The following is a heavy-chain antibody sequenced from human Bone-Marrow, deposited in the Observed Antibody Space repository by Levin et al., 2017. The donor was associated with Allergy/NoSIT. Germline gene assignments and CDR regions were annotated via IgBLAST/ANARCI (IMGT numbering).Heavy chain of an antibody. V-gene: IGHV3-48*02. CDR1: GFTFSSSS. CDR3: ARDLIADYSSRYYGMDG. CDR2: ISSGRSAI. D-gene: IGHD6-19*01. Sequence: QAGGSLRLSCAASGFTFSSSSMNWVRQAPGRGLEWVSYISSGRSAIYYADSVKGRFTISRDNARNSLYLQMNSLRDEDTAVYYCARDLIADYSSRYYGMDGWGQGTTVTVSS. J-gene: IGHJ6*02.